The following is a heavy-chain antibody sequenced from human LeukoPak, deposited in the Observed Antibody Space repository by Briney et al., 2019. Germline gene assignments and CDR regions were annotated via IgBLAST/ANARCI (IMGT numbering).Heavy chain of an antibody. CDR2: VFYGGVT. J-gene: IGHJ4*02. Sequence: SETLSLTCSVCDGSISTPYWHWVRQSPGKGLEWIGFVFYGGVTNYNPSLKSRVTISLDTSKNQFSLKLTSVTAADTAVYYCASGTVFGVITPQYFHYWGQGTRVTVSS. CDR3: ASGTVFGVITPQYFHY. V-gene: IGHV4-59*11. CDR1: DGSISTPY. D-gene: IGHD3-3*01.